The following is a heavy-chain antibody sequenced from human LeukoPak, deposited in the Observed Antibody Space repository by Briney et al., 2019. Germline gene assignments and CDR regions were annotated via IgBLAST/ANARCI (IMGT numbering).Heavy chain of an antibody. CDR3: VAQYLVYDY. CDR1: GITFSNLY. CDR2: INTRGVVI. V-gene: IGHV3-11*01. Sequence: GGSPRLSCAASGITFSNLYMNWIRQAPGKGLEWIAYINTRGVVIYYADSVKGRFTISRDNANNLLYLQMNSLRVEGTAVYYCVAQYLVYDYWGQGSLVTVS. J-gene: IGHJ4*02. D-gene: IGHD4-11*01.